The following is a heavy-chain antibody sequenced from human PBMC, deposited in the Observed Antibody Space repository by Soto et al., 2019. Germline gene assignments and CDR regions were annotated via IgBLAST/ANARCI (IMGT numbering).Heavy chain of an antibody. CDR2: ISGSGVST. CDR3: AKEGEHSSGWANFDY. Sequence: EVQLLESGGGLVQPGGSLRLSCAASGFTFSSYAMSWVRQAPGKGLEWVSAISGSGVSTYYADSVKGRFTISRDNSKNTLYLKMNRLRAEDTAVYYCAKEGEHSSGWANFDYWGQGTLVTVSS. V-gene: IGHV3-23*01. J-gene: IGHJ4*02. D-gene: IGHD6-19*01. CDR1: GFTFSSYA.